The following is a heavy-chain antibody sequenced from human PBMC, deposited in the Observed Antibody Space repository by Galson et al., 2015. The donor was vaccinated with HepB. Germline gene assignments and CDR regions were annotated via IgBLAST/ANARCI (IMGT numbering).Heavy chain of an antibody. CDR2: IIPVFNVT. CDR1: GGTFNSYI. Sequence: SVKVSCKASGGTFNSYIINWVRQTPGQGLEWMGRIIPVFNVTSYAQKFQGRVTMTADSSTSTGYMELSSLRSDDTALYYCATPLTRDEFGYWGQGTLVTVSS. J-gene: IGHJ4*02. CDR3: ATPLTRDEFGY. V-gene: IGHV1-69*02.